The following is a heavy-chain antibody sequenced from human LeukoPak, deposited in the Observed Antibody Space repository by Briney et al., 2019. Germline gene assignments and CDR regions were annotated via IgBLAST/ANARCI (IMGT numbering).Heavy chain of an antibody. J-gene: IGHJ6*03. CDR2: ISSSSSYI. D-gene: IGHD3-16*01. CDR1: GFTFSSYA. V-gene: IGHV3-21*01. Sequence: GGSLRLSCAASGFTFSSYAMSWVRQAPGKGLEWVSSISSSSSYIYYADSVKGRFTISRDNAKNSLYLQMNSLRAEDTAVYYCARVTLVSSYYMDVWGKGTTVTVSS. CDR3: ARVTLVSSYYMDV.